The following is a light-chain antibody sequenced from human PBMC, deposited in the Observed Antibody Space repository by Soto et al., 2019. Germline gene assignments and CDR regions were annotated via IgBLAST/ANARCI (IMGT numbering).Light chain of an antibody. V-gene: IGKV1-39*01. CDR2: AAS. CDR1: QRISSY. Sequence: DIPMTQSPSSLSASVGDRVTITCRASQRISSYLNWYQQKPGKAPKLLIFAASSLQSGVPSRFSGSGSGTDFTLTVNSLQPEDFATYYCQQSYTIPHTFGQGTKLEI. CDR3: QQSYTIPHT. J-gene: IGKJ2*01.